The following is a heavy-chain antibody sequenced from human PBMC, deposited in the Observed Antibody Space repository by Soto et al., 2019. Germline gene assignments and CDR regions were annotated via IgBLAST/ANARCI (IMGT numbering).Heavy chain of an antibody. Sequence: QVQLQQWGAGLLKPSETLSLTCAVYGGSFSGYYWSWIRQPPGKGLEWIGEINHSGSTNYNPSLKSRVTISVDTSKNQFSLKLSSVTAADTAVYYRARSPNRLFSQYYYGSGSLRNWFDPWGQGTLVTVSS. V-gene: IGHV4-34*01. CDR2: INHSGST. D-gene: IGHD3-10*01. CDR1: GGSFSGYY. CDR3: ARSPNRLFSQYYYGSGSLRNWFDP. J-gene: IGHJ5*02.